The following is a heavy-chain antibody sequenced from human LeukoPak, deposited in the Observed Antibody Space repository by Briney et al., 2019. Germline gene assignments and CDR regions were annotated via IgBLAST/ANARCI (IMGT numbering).Heavy chain of an antibody. D-gene: IGHD2-15*01. CDR2: ISNSDDST. V-gene: IGHV3-23*01. CDR1: GFPFSSYA. J-gene: IGHJ6*03. Sequence: GGSLRLSCAASGFPFSSYAMSWVRQAPGKGLEWVSTISNSDDSTYYADSVKGRFTISRDNSENTLFLRMNSLRAEDTAVYYCARGRGGKYCSGGSCYSYDYYYYYMDVWGKGTTVTVSS. CDR3: ARGRGGKYCSGGSCYSYDYYYYYMDV.